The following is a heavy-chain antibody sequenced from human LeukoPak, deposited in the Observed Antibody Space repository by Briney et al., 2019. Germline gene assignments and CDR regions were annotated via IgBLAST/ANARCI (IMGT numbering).Heavy chain of an antibody. Sequence: ESGGSLRLSCAASGFTFSTYAMSWVRQAPGKGLEWVSGISGSGNSAYYADSVKGRFTISRDNSKNTLYLQMNSLRAEDTAVYYCAKDLGIAAAGAPAPNWFDPWGQGTLVTVSS. CDR1: GFTFSTYA. V-gene: IGHV3-23*01. J-gene: IGHJ5*02. CDR3: AKDLGIAAAGAPAPNWFDP. D-gene: IGHD6-13*01. CDR2: ISGSGNSA.